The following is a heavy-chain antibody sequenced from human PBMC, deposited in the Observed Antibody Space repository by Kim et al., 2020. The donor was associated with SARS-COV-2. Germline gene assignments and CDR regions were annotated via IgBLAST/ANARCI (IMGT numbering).Heavy chain of an antibody. Sequence: AEPVKARSTTSRDNSKNTLYLKMNSRGAEDTAVYYCARIVGATGFVRYWGQGTLVTVSS. CDR3: ARIVGATGFVRY. J-gene: IGHJ4*02. V-gene: IGHV3-66*01. D-gene: IGHD1-26*01.